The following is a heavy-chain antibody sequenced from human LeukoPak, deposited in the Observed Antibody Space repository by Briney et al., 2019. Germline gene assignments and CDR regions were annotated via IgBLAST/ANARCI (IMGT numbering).Heavy chain of an antibody. CDR3: ASGYSYGY. CDR1: GGSFSGYY. CDR2: INHSGST. V-gene: IGHV4-34*01. D-gene: IGHD5-18*01. Sequence: SETLSLTCAVYGGSFSGYYWSWIRQPPGKGLEWIGEINHSGSTNYNPSLKSRVTISVDTSKNQFSLKLSSVTAADTAVYCCASGYSYGYWGQGTLVTVSS. J-gene: IGHJ4*02.